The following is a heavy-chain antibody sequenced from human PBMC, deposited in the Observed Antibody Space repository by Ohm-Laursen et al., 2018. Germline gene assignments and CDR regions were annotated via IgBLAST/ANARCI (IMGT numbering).Heavy chain of an antibody. CDR1: GFTFSSYE. CDR2: ISSSGSTI. CDR3: ARDPARSGWYN. J-gene: IGHJ4*02. Sequence: SLRLSCAASGFTFSSYEMNWVRQAPGKGLEWVSYISSSGSTIYYADSVKGRFTISRDNAKNSLYLQMNSLRADDTAIYYCARDPARSGWYNWGQGTLVTVSS. V-gene: IGHV3-48*03. D-gene: IGHD6-19*01.